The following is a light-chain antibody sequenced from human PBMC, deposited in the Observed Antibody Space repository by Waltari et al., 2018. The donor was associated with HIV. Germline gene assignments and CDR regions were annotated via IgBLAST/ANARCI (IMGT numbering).Light chain of an antibody. J-gene: IGKJ4*01. Sequence: DIVMTQSPESLAVSLGERATINCTSSRTDLYSSDNQNYLAWYLKRPGQSPRVLLFWASTRAFGVPNRFSGSGSGTDFSLTLSSLQADDVGIYYCQQYYTVPPTFGGGTKVEI. V-gene: IGKV4-1*01. CDR3: QQYYTVPPT. CDR1: RTDLYSSDNQNY. CDR2: WAS.